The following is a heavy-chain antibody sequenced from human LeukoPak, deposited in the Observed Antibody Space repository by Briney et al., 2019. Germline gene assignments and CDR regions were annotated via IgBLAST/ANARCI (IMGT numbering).Heavy chain of an antibody. J-gene: IGHJ6*03. CDR1: GFTFSSYA. CDR2: ISRSGSTK. CDR3: ARVLRYCSGGNCYSGGLGYMDV. Sequence: GGSLRLSCAASGFTFSSYAMSWVRQAPGKGLEWVSSISRSGSTKYYADSVKGRFTISRGNAKNSLFLQMNSLRAEDAAVYYCARVLRYCSGGNCYSGGLGYMDVWGKGTTVTISS. V-gene: IGHV3-48*04. D-gene: IGHD2-15*01.